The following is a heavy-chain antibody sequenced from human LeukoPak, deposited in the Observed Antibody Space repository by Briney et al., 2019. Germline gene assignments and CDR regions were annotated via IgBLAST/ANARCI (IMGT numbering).Heavy chain of an antibody. D-gene: IGHD1-26*01. J-gene: IGHJ6*03. Sequence: GGSLRLSCAASGFTFSSYWMSWVRQAPGKGLEWVSVIYSAGSTYYADSVKGRFTISRDDSKNTLYLQMNSLKTEDTAVYYCTTVFSENYYYYYMDVWGKGTTVTISS. CDR2: IYSAGST. CDR1: GFTFSSYW. V-gene: IGHV3-53*01. CDR3: TTVFSENYYYYYMDV.